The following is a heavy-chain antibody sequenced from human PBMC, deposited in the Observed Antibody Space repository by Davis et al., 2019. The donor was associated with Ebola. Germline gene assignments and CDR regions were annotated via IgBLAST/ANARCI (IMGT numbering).Heavy chain of an antibody. CDR3: ARSSSLRLPDH. CDR1: GGSISSSSYY. D-gene: IGHD6-6*01. CDR2: INHSGST. V-gene: IGHV4-39*07. Sequence: MPSETLSLTCTVSGGSISSSSYYWGWIRQPPGKGLEWIGEINHSGSTNYNPSLKSRVTISVDTSKNQFSLKLTSVTAADTAVYYCARSSSLRLPDHWGQGTRVTVSS. J-gene: IGHJ4*02.